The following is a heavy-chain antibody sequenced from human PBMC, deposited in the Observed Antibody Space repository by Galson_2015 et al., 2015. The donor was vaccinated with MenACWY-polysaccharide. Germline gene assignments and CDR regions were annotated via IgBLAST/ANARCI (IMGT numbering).Heavy chain of an antibody. Sequence: SLRLSCAASGFTFSSYGMHWVRQAPGKGLEWVAVISYDGSNKYYADSVKGRFTISRDNSKNTLYLQMNSLRAEDTAVYYCAKDPYRITGTTTFFDYWGQGTLVTVSS. CDR2: ISYDGSNK. D-gene: IGHD1-7*01. CDR1: GFTFSSYG. V-gene: IGHV3-30*18. CDR3: AKDPYRITGTTTFFDY. J-gene: IGHJ4*02.